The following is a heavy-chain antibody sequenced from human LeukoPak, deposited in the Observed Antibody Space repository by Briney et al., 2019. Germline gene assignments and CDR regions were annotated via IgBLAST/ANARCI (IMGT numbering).Heavy chain of an antibody. CDR3: AKGSGYTYGLYYFEY. V-gene: IGHV3-23*01. Sequence: GGSLRLSCASSGFTFGTYGMSWVRQAPGKGLEWVSSIISSGGSTYYADSVKGRFTISRDNSKNTLYLQMNSLRAEDTAVYYCAKGSGYTYGLYYFEYWGQGTLITVSS. J-gene: IGHJ4*02. CDR1: GFTFGTYG. D-gene: IGHD5-18*01. CDR2: IISSGGST.